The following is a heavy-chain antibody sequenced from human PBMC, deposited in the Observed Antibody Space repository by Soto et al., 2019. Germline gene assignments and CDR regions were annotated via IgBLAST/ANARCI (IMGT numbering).Heavy chain of an antibody. V-gene: IGHV3-48*01. CDR3: AKDRDTYGAVYYFDF. J-gene: IGHJ4*02. CDR1: GFTFSSYS. D-gene: IGHD5-18*01. CDR2: ISNDSSTI. Sequence: GGSLRLSCAASGFTFSSYSMNWVRQAPGKGLEWVTYISNDSSTIKYADSVKGRFTISRDNAKNTLYLEMNSLRAEDTAVYYCAKDRDTYGAVYYFDFWGQGTLVTVSS.